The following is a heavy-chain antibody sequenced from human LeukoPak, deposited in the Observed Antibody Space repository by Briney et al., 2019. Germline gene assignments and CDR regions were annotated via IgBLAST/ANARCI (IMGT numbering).Heavy chain of an antibody. CDR3: ARGYCTSTSCYNDY. CDR2: ISSSSSYI. J-gene: IGHJ4*02. V-gene: IGHV3-21*01. D-gene: IGHD2-2*02. Sequence: GGSLRLSCAASGFTFSSYSMNWVRQAPGKGLEWVSSISSSSSYIYYADSVKGRFTIFRDNVKNSLYLQMNSLRAEDTAVYYCARGYCTSTSCYNDYWGQGTLVTVSS. CDR1: GFTFSSYS.